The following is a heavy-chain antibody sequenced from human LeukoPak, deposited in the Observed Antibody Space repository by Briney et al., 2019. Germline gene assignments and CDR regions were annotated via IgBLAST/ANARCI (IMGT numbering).Heavy chain of an antibody. CDR3: AKYNPSWTSCPPFDS. CDR1: GFTFSSYA. Sequence: PGGALELSCAASGFTFSSYAMSWVRPAPGKGLEWVSAISGRGGSTYYADSVKGRFTISRDNSKNTLYLQMNSLRAEDTTVYYCAKYNPSWTSCPPFDSWGQGTLVTVAS. D-gene: IGHD2-2*01. V-gene: IGHV3-23*01. CDR2: ISGRGGST. J-gene: IGHJ4*02.